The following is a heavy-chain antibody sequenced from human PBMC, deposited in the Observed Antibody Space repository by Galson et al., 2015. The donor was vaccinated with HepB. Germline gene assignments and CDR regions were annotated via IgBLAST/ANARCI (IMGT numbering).Heavy chain of an antibody. CDR2: ISSSSSTI. V-gene: IGHV3-48*02. Sequence: SLRLSCAASGFTFSSYSMNWVRQAPGKGLEWVSYISSSSSTIYYADSVKGRFTISRDNAKNSLYLQMNSLRDEDTAVYYCAREEVVEYYYYGMDVWGQGTTVTVSS. J-gene: IGHJ6*02. D-gene: IGHD3-22*01. CDR3: AREEVVEYYYYGMDV. CDR1: GFTFSSYS.